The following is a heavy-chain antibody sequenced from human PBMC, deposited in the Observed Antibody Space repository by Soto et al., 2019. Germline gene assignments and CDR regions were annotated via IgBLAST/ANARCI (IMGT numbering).Heavy chain of an antibody. CDR2: ITGSPYNT. CDR1: GFTFTTYA. CDR3: VNHRLGPGLHYYYMDV. Sequence: GGSLRLSCAASGFTFTTYAMSWVRQAPGKGLEWVSSITGSPYNTYYADSVKGRFTISRDDSKNTVYLQMNSLRGEDTAVYYCVNHRLGPGLHYYYMDVCGKGTTVTVSS. J-gene: IGHJ6*03. V-gene: IGHV3-23*01.